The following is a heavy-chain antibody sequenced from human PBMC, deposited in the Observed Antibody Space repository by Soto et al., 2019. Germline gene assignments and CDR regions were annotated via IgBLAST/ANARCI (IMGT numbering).Heavy chain of an antibody. V-gene: IGHV4-31*03. D-gene: IGHD3-10*01. Sequence: QVQLQESGPGLVKPSQTLSLNCSVSGGSINSGDYYWSWIRQHAGQGLEWIGYIYYSGTAYYNPSLKSRVTISIDTSKNPFSLEMTSVTAADTAVYYCAGVRGHAFDIRGQGTMVTVSS. CDR1: GGSINSGDYY. CDR3: AGVRGHAFDI. J-gene: IGHJ3*02. CDR2: IYYSGTA.